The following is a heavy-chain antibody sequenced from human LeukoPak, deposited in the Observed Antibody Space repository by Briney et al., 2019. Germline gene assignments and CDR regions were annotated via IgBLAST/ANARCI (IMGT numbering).Heavy chain of an antibody. Sequence: GGSLRLSCAASGLNLNNLAMSWVRQAPGKGLEWVAAIRDSGGGTYYADSVKGRFTISRDNSKNMLYLQMNSLRAEDTAVYYCARDFVYDPGFSFDYWGQGTLVTVSS. CDR1: GLNLNNLA. CDR3: ARDFVYDPGFSFDY. J-gene: IGHJ4*02. D-gene: IGHD2-8*01. CDR2: IRDSGGGT. V-gene: IGHV3-23*01.